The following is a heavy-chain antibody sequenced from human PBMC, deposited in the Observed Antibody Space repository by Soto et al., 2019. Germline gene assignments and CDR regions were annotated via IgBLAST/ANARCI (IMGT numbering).Heavy chain of an antibody. CDR2: TYPDDSDI. CDR3: ARRRETTMAYDAYDL. Sequence: GESLKISCKGSGYSFSTYWIAWVRQMPGKGLEWMGITYPDDSDIRYSPSFQGQVTISVDKSIRTAYLQWRSLTASDTAIYYCARRRETTMAYDAYDLWGQGTTVTVSS. CDR1: GYSFSTYW. D-gene: IGHD1-1*01. V-gene: IGHV5-51*01. J-gene: IGHJ3*01.